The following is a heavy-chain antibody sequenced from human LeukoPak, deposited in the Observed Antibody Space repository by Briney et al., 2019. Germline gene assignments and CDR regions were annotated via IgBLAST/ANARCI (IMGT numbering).Heavy chain of an antibody. D-gene: IGHD2-21*02. CDR1: GFTFSSYG. J-gene: IGHJ5*02. CDR2: ISGSGGST. V-gene: IGHV3-23*01. Sequence: GGSLRLSCAASGFTFSSYGMSWVRQAPGKGLEWVSAISGSGGSTYYADSVKGRFTISRDNSKNTLYLQMNSLRAEDTAVYYCAKAIVVVTALWFDPWGQGTLVTVSS. CDR3: AKAIVVVTALWFDP.